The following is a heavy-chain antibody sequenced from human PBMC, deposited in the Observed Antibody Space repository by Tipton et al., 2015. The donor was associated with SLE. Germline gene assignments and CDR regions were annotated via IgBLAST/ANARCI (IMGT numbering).Heavy chain of an antibody. V-gene: IGHV3-49*03. Sequence: SLRLSCTASGFTFGDYAMSWFRQAPGKGLEWVGFIRSKAYGGTTEYAASVKGRFTISRDDSKSIAYLQMNSLKTEDAAVYYCARDPSSAQEVPFDIWGQGTMVTVSS. D-gene: IGHD3-10*01. CDR2: IRSKAYGGTT. CDR1: GFTFGDYA. J-gene: IGHJ3*02. CDR3: ARDPSSAQEVPFDI.